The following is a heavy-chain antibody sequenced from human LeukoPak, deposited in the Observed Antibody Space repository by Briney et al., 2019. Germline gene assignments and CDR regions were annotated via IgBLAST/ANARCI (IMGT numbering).Heavy chain of an antibody. V-gene: IGHV3-21*01. CDR2: ISSSSSNI. J-gene: IGHJ3*02. CDR3: ARDRQGDCSSTSCYTGDAFDI. CDR1: GFTFSSYA. Sequence: GGSLRLSCAASGFTFSSYAMSWVRQAQGKGPEWVSSISSSSSNIYYAYQVKGRFTISRANAKSSLYLQMNSLRAEDTAVYYCARDRQGDCSSTSCYTGDAFDIWGQGTMVTVSS. D-gene: IGHD2-2*02.